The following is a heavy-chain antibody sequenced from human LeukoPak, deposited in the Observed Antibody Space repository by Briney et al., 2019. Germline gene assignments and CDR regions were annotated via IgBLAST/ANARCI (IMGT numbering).Heavy chain of an antibody. CDR2: FLYSGTT. CDR1: NGAVKNYY. J-gene: IGHJ4*02. V-gene: IGHV4-59*02. D-gene: IGHD1-26*01. CDR3: ATLVYSGSLHHFDT. Sequence: PSETLSLTCSVSNGAVKNYYWTWIRQPPGQGLEWIGNFLYSGTTTYRASLDSRLIISVDNSKNTVSLRLFSVTAADTAVYYCATLVYSGSLHHFDTWGQGTLVTVSS.